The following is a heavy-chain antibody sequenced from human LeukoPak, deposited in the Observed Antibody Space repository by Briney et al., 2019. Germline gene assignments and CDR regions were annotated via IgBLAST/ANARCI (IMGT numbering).Heavy chain of an antibody. J-gene: IGHJ4*02. CDR3: ARVAAVAASFDY. Sequence: ASVKVSCKASGYTFTGYYMHWVRQAPGQGLEWMGWINPNSGGTNYAQKFQGWVTMIGDTSISTAYMELSRLRSDDTAVYYCARVAAVAASFDYWGQGTLVTVSS. CDR1: GYTFTGYY. V-gene: IGHV1-2*04. D-gene: IGHD6-19*01. CDR2: INPNSGGT.